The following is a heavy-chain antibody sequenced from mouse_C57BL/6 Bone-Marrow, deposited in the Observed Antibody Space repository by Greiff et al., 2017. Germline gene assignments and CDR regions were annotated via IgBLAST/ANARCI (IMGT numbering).Heavy chain of an antibody. V-gene: IGHV2-5*01. D-gene: IGHD2-4*01. CDR1: GFSLTSYG. CDR3: ATPSYYDYDDYAMDY. J-gene: IGHJ4*01. Sequence: VKLVESGPGLVQPSQSLSITCTVSGFSLTSYGVHWVRQSPGKGLEWLGVIWRGGSTDYNAAFMSRLSITKDNSTSKVIFKMNSLQADDTDIYYCATPSYYDYDDYAMDYWGQGTSVTVSS. CDR2: IWRGGST.